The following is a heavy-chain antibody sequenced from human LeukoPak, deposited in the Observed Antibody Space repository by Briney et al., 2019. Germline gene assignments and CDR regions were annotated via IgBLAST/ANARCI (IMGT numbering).Heavy chain of an antibody. CDR3: AKDQKRGYSYGYLFYYYYMDV. CDR2: ISGSGGST. J-gene: IGHJ6*03. CDR1: GFTFSSYG. D-gene: IGHD5-18*01. V-gene: IGHV3-23*01. Sequence: GGSLRLSCAASGFTFSSYGLSWVRQAPGKGLEWVSGISGSGGSTNYADSVKGRFTISRDNSKNTLYLQMNSLRAEDTAVYYCAKDQKRGYSYGYLFYYYYMDVWGKGTTVTISS.